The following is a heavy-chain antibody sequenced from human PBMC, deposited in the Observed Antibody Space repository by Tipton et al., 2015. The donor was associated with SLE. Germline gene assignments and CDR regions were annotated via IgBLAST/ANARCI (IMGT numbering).Heavy chain of an antibody. CDR2: IYYSGST. V-gene: IGHV4-38-2*02. CDR1: QYSISSGFY. Sequence: LRLSCTVSQYSISSGFYWGWIRQPPGKGLQWIGYIYYSGSTNYNPSLKSRVTISVDTSKNQFSLKLSSVTAADTAVYYCARDHLPGGYYYYMDVWGKGTTVTVSS. J-gene: IGHJ6*03. CDR3: ARDHLPGGYYYYMDV. D-gene: IGHD3-10*01.